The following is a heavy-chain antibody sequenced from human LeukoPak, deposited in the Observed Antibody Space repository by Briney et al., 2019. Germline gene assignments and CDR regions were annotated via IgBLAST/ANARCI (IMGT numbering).Heavy chain of an antibody. D-gene: IGHD3-9*01. J-gene: IGHJ4*02. CDR3: AIGSLAGYFDWNHYFDY. Sequence: GGSLRLSCTASGFTFSSYAMSWVRQAPGKGLEWVSAISGSGGSTYYADSVKGRFTISRDNSKNTLYLQMNSLRAEDTAVYYCAIGSLAGYFDWNHYFDYWGQGTLVTVSS. CDR1: GFTFSSYA. V-gene: IGHV3-23*01. CDR2: ISGSGGST.